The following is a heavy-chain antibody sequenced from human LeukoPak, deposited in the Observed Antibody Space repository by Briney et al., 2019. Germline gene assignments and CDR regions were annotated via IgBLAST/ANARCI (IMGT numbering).Heavy chain of an antibody. D-gene: IGHD7-27*01. CDR2: IYHSGST. Sequence: SETLSLTCTVSGYSISSGYYWGCIRQPPGKGLEWIGSIYHSGSTYYNPSLKSRVTISVDTSKNQFSLKLSSVTAADTAVYYCARLSPLTGAYYYMDVWGKGTTVTVFS. CDR1: GYSISSGYY. V-gene: IGHV4-38-2*02. J-gene: IGHJ6*03. CDR3: ARLSPLTGAYYYMDV.